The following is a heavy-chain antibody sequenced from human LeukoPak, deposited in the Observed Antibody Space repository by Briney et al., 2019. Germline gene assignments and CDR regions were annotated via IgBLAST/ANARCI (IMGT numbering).Heavy chain of an antibody. CDR1: GFTFGDYA. J-gene: IGHJ5*02. CDR3: ASQSFARFDP. Sequence: GGSLRLSCTASGFTFGDYAMSWVRQAPGKGLEWVGNIQPDGSEQYPVDSVKGRFTISRDNARNSLFLQMNSLRVEDTAVYYCASQSFARFDPWGQGTLVTVSS. V-gene: IGHV3-7*01. CDR2: IQPDGSEQ. D-gene: IGHD3-16*01.